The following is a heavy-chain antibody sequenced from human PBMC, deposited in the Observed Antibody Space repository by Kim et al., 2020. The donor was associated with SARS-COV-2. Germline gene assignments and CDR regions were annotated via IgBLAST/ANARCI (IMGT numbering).Heavy chain of an antibody. CDR1: GYPFIGYY. V-gene: IGHV1-2*02. D-gene: IGHD6-13*01. Sequence: ASVKVSCKASGYPFIGYYLHWVRQAPGRGLEWMGWINPHTGGTDYAQTFQGRVTMTRDTSTGTAYMELGSLRSDDTAIYYCARDLFSINWYFFYWGQGTLLTVPS. CDR3: ARDLFSINWYFFY. CDR2: INPHTGGT. J-gene: IGHJ4*02.